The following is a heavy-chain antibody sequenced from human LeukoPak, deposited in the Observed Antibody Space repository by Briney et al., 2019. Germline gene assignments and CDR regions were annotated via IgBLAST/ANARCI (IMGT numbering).Heavy chain of an antibody. J-gene: IGHJ4*02. D-gene: IGHD6-19*01. Sequence: GRSLRLSCAASGFTFSSYGMHWVRQAPGKGLEWVAVISYDGSNKLYADSVKGRFTISRDNSKNTLFVQMNSLRAEDTAVYYCAKDGHGNGWSRFYYSDYWGQGTLVTVSS. CDR3: AKDGHGNGWSRFYYSDY. CDR1: GFTFSSYG. V-gene: IGHV3-30*18. CDR2: ISYDGSNK.